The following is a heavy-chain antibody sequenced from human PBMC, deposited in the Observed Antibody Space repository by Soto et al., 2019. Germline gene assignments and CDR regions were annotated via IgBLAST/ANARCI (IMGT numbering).Heavy chain of an antibody. V-gene: IGHV3-23*01. CDR1: GFTFSSYA. J-gene: IGHJ4*02. D-gene: IGHD2-8*01. Sequence: GGSLRLSCAASGFTFSSYAMTWVRQAPGKGLEWVSAISGSGVSTYYADSVKGRFTISGDNSKNTLYLQMNSLRAEDTAVYYCAKVNRVYATHPFDYWGQGTLVTVSS. CDR3: AKVNRVYATHPFDY. CDR2: ISGSGVST.